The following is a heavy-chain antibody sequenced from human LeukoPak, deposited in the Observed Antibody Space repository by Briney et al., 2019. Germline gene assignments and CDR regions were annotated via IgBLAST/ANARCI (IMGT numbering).Heavy chain of an antibody. CDR1: GFSFSSYW. CDR3: ARLSAYYYGSFFYYYMDV. J-gene: IGHJ6*03. D-gene: IGHD3-10*01. Sequence: GGSLRLSCEGSGFSFSSYWMTWVRQSPGKGPEWVANIKQDESERYTVDSVKGRFTISRDNAKNSVYLHMNSLRAEDTALYYCARLSAYYYGSFFYYYMDVWGKGTMVTVSS. V-gene: IGHV3-7*01. CDR2: IKQDESER.